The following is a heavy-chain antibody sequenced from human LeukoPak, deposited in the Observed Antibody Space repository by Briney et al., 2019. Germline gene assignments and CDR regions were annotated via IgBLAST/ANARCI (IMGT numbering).Heavy chain of an antibody. V-gene: IGHV4-31*03. CDR1: GGSISSGGYY. Sequence: SETLSLTCTVSGGSISSGGYYWSWIRQHPGKGLEWIGYIYYSGSTYYNPSLKSRVTISVDTSKNQFSLKLSSVTAADTAVYYCARGRRYCSSTSCPEYFQHWGQGTLVTVSS. CDR2: IYYSGST. J-gene: IGHJ1*01. CDR3: ARGRRYCSSTSCPEYFQH. D-gene: IGHD2-2*01.